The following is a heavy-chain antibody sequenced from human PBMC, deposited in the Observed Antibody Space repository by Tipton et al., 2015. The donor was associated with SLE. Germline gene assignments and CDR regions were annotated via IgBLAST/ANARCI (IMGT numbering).Heavy chain of an antibody. CDR3: CRDYSGFDV. CDR1: GDSISSNSAA. Sequence: GLVKPSQTLSLTCVISGDSISSNSAAWNWIRQSPSRGLEWLGRTYYRSNWYNDYAPSVKSRITINRDTSKNQFSLQLYSVTPEDTAVYCCCRDYSGFDVWGQGTTVTVSS. V-gene: IGHV6-1*01. CDR2: TYYRSNWYN. J-gene: IGHJ6*02.